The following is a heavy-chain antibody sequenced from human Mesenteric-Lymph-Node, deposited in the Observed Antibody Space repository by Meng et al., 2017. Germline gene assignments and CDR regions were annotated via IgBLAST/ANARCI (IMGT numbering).Heavy chain of an antibody. CDR3: ARGPSRWLQFSFDY. Sequence: RLEDSAPGFGTPSTTLSLPCTVLRGSIRSSSSYWGRVRQTPGKGMEWIGEINHSGRTTYNPDLKSRVTISVDTYKNQFSLKLSSVTAADTAVYYCARGPSRWLQFSFDYWGQGTLVTVSS. CDR1: RGSIRSSSSY. V-gene: IGHV4-39*07. J-gene: IGHJ4*02. CDR2: INHSGRT. D-gene: IGHD5-24*01.